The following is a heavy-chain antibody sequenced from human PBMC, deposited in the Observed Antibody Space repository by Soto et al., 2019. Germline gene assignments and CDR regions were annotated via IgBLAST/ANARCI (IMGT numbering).Heavy chain of an antibody. CDR1: GGTFSSYA. D-gene: IGHD2-15*01. V-gene: IGHV1-69*13. CDR2: IIPIFGTA. CDR3: ARADIVVVVAATTYGMDV. Sequence: SVKVSCKASGGTFSSYAISWVRQAPGQGLEWMGGIIPIFGTANYAQKFQGRVTITADESTSTAYMELSSLRSEDTAVYYCARADIVVVVAATTYGMDVWGQGTTVTVSS. J-gene: IGHJ6*02.